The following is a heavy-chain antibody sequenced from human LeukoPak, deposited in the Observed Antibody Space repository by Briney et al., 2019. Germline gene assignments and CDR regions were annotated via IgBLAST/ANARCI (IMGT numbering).Heavy chain of an antibody. D-gene: IGHD2-15*01. CDR1: GFTFSSYA. CDR2: ISGSGGST. V-gene: IGHV3-23*01. Sequence: GGSLRLSCAASGFTFSSYAMSWVRQAPGKGLEWVSAISGSGGSTYYADSVKGRFTISRDNSKNTLYLQMNSLRAEDTAVYYCAKDAVVVAATSPFTYYFDYWGQGTLVTVPS. J-gene: IGHJ4*02. CDR3: AKDAVVVAATSPFTYYFDY.